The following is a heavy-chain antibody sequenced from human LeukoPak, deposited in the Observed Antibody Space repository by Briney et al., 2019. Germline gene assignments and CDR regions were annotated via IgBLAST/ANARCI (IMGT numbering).Heavy chain of an antibody. V-gene: IGHV3-48*01. Sequence: GGSLRLSCAASGFTFSSYSMNWVRQAPGKGLEWVSYISSSSSTIYYADSVKGRFTISRDNAKNSLYLQMNSLRAEDTAVYYCARGDLATVTTDYYYYGMDVWGQGTTVTVSS. CDR3: ARGDLATVTTDYYYYGMDV. CDR2: ISSSSSTI. D-gene: IGHD4-17*01. CDR1: GFTFSSYS. J-gene: IGHJ6*02.